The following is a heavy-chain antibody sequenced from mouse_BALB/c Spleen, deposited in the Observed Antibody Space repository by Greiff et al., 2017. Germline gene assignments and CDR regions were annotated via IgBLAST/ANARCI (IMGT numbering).Heavy chain of an antibody. D-gene: IGHD1-1*01. CDR2: IYPGGGYT. V-gene: IGHV1-63*02. CDR3: ARDYYGSRYFDV. CDR1: GYTFTNYW. Sequence: QVQLQQSGAELVRPGTSVKISCKASGYTFTNYWLGWVKQRPGHGLEWIGDIYPGGGYTNYNEKFKGKATLTADTSSSTAYMQLSSLTSEDSAVYFCARDYYGSRYFDVWGAGTTVTVSS. J-gene: IGHJ1*01.